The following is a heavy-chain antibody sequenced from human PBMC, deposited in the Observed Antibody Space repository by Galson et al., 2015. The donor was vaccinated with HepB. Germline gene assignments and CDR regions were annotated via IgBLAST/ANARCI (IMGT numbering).Heavy chain of an antibody. CDR2: INPSGGST. CDR3: ARGRSVAGSYFDY. CDR1: GDTFTSYY. J-gene: IGHJ4*02. Sequence: SVKVSCKASGDTFTSYYMHWVRQAPGQGLEWMGIINPSGGSTSYAQKFQGRVTVTRDMSTSTVYMELSSLRSEDTAVYYCARGRSVAGSYFDYWGQGTLVTVSS. V-gene: IGHV1-46*01. D-gene: IGHD6-19*01.